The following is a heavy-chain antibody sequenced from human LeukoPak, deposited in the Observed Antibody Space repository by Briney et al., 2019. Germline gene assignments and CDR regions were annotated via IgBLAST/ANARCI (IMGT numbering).Heavy chain of an antibody. CDR2: INPNSGGT. V-gene: IGHV1-2*02. CDR3: ARRLTNRYCSGGSCFYY. J-gene: IGHJ4*02. D-gene: IGHD2-15*01. Sequence: ASVKVSCKASGYTFTGYYMHWVRQAPGQGLEWMGWINPNSGGTNYAQKFQGRVTMTRDTSISTAYMELSRLRSDDTAVYYCARRLTNRYCSGGSCFYYWGQGTLVTVSS. CDR1: GYTFTGYY.